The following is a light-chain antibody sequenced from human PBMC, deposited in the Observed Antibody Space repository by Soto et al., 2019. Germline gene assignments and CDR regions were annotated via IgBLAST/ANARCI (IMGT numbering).Light chain of an antibody. V-gene: IGKV3-11*01. Sequence: VLTQSPATVSLTTGERAILSCRASQSVAVSLAWYQQKPGQAPRLLIYDISTRAAAIPARFSGSGSGTDFTLTVSSLEPEDFALYYCQQRSNRITFGQGTRPE. CDR3: QQRSNRIT. CDR2: DIS. J-gene: IGKJ5*01. CDR1: QSVAVS.